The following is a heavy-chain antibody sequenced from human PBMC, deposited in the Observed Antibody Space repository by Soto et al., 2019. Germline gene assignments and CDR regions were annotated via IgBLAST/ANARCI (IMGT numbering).Heavy chain of an antibody. CDR1: GFTFSSYG. CDR3: AKDLAVAGYYYYGMDV. D-gene: IGHD6-19*01. Sequence: SLRLSCAASGFTFSSYGMHWVRQAPGKGLEWVAVISYDGSNKYYADSVKGRFTTSRDNSKNTLYLQMNSLRAEDTAVYYCAKDLAVAGYYYYGMDVWGQGTTVTVSS. CDR2: ISYDGSNK. V-gene: IGHV3-30*18. J-gene: IGHJ6*02.